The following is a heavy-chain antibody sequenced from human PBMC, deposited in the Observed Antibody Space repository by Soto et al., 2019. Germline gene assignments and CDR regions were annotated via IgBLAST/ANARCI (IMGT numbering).Heavy chain of an antibody. V-gene: IGHV3-74*01. D-gene: IGHD2-2*01. CDR3: ARGGHLIGYCSSTSCYDAFDI. J-gene: IGHJ3*02. Sequence: GGSLRLSCAASGFTFSSYWMHWVRQAPGKGLVWVSRINSDGSSTSYADSVKGRFTISRDNAKNTLYLQMNSLRAEDTAVYYCARGGHLIGYCSSTSCYDAFDIWGQGTMVTVS. CDR2: INSDGSST. CDR1: GFTFSSYW.